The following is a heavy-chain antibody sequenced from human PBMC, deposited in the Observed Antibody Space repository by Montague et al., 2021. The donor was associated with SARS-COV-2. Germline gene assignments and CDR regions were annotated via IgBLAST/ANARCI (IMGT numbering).Heavy chain of an antibody. Sequence: SETLSLTCAVYGGSFSGYYWSWIRQPPGKGLEWIGEINYRGSTNYNPSLKSRVFISVDTSKNQFSLKLSSVTAADTAVYYCARGTAPRSITRFGVNISGHVFDIWGQVTMVTVSS. CDR1: GGSFSGYY. CDR3: ARGTAPRSITRFGVNISGHVFDI. J-gene: IGHJ3*02. CDR2: INYRGST. V-gene: IGHV4-34*01. D-gene: IGHD3-3*01.